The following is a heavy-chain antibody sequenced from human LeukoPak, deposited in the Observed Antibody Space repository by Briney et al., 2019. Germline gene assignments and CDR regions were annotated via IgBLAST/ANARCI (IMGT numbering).Heavy chain of an antibody. V-gene: IGHV3-20*04. D-gene: IGHD3-9*01. Sequence: GGSLRLSCAASGFTFSSYSMNWVRQAPGKGLEWVSGINWNGGSTGYADSVKGRFIISRDNAKNSLYLQMNSLRAEDTALYYCARDHDILTPSWFDPWGQGTLVTVSS. CDR1: GFTFSSYS. CDR3: ARDHDILTPSWFDP. J-gene: IGHJ5*02. CDR2: INWNGGST.